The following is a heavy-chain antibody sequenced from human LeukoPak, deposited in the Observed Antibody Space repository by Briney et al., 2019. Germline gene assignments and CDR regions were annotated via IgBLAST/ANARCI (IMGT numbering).Heavy chain of an antibody. J-gene: IGHJ4*02. CDR3: TGFSSSTAY. V-gene: IGHV4-61*08. CDR1: GGSISSGGYY. CDR2: IYYSGST. D-gene: IGHD6-6*01. Sequence: SETLSLTCTVSGGSISSGGYYWSWTRQHPGKGLEWIGYIYYSGSTGCNPSLKSRITMSVDTSNNRLSLSLSSVTAADTAVYYCTGFSSSTAYWGQGTLVTVSS.